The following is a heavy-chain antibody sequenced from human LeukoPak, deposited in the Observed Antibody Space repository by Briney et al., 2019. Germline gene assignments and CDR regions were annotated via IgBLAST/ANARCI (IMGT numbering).Heavy chain of an antibody. D-gene: IGHD2-8*02. Sequence: PSETLSLTCAVYGGSFSGYYWSWIRQPPGKGLEWIGEINHSGSTNYNPSLKSRVTISVDTSKNQFYLKLSSVTAADTAVYYCAAVGSGTGAFDYWGQGTLVTVSS. CDR3: AAVGSGTGAFDY. CDR1: GGSFSGYY. CDR2: INHSGST. V-gene: IGHV4-34*01. J-gene: IGHJ4*02.